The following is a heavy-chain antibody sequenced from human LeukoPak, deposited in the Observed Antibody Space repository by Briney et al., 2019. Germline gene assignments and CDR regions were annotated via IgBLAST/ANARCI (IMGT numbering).Heavy chain of an antibody. J-gene: IGHJ5*02. V-gene: IGHV1-18*01. Sequence: GRVTMTTDTSTSTAYMELRSLRSDDTAVYYCARNVGWAWFDPWGQGTLVTVSS. CDR3: ARNVGWAWFDP. D-gene: IGHD1-26*01.